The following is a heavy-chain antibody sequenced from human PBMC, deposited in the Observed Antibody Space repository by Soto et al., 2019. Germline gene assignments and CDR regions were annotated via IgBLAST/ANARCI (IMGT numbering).Heavy chain of an antibody. J-gene: IGHJ5*02. D-gene: IGHD3-10*01. CDR3: ARDPNEHYYGSGTPPAPPFDP. CDR2: IIPILGIA. Sequence: ASVKVSCKASGGTFSSYTISWVRQAPGQGLEWMGRIIPILGIANYAQKFQGRVTITADKSTSTAYMELSSLRSEDTAVYYCARDPNEHYYGSGTPPAPPFDPWGQGTLVTVSS. CDR1: GGTFSSYT. V-gene: IGHV1-69*04.